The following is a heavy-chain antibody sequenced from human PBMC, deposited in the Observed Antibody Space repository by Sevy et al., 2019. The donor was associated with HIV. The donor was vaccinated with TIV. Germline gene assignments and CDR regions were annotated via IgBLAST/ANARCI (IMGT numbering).Heavy chain of an antibody. CDR1: GGSVSTYF. Sequence: SETLSLTCTISGGSVSTYFWSWIRQPPGKGLEWVGLVSYSGITEYNPSLGSGVIISLDTSKNQFSLKMRSVTAADTAFYYCTREHWYDISGFGIDAYDIWGQGRRVTVSS. V-gene: IGHV4-59*02. CDR3: TREHWYDISGFGIDAYDI. CDR2: VSYSGIT. D-gene: IGHD3-22*01. J-gene: IGHJ3*02.